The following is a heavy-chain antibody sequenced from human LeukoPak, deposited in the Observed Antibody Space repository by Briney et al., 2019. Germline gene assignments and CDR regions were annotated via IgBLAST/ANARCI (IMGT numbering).Heavy chain of an antibody. D-gene: IGHD1-1*01. Sequence: QPGGSLRLTCAASGFTFSSYGMHWVRQAPGKGLEWVAFIRYDGSNKYYADSVKGRFTISRDNSKNTLYLQMNSLRAEDTAVYYCAKGTLLKGTVDYWGQGTLVTVSS. CDR1: GFTFSSYG. CDR3: AKGTLLKGTVDY. CDR2: IRYDGSNK. J-gene: IGHJ4*02. V-gene: IGHV3-30*02.